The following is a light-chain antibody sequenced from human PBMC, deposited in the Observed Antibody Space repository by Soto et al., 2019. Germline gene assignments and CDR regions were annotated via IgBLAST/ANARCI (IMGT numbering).Light chain of an antibody. CDR3: QQRSN. CDR2: GAS. J-gene: IGKJ5*01. CDR1: QSVSLS. V-gene: IGKV3-11*01. Sequence: EVVLTQSPATLSVSLGHSATLSCRASQSVSLSLAWYQMRPGQPPRLLIYGASTRATDIPARFSGSGSGTDFTLTISSLEHEDFAVYYCQQRSNFGQGTRLEIK.